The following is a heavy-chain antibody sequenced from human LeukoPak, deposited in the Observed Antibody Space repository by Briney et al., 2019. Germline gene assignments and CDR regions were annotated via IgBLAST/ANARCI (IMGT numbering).Heavy chain of an antibody. D-gene: IGHD3-22*01. CDR3: AHRGRGYSRTNFDF. V-gene: IGHV2-5*02. CDR1: GFSLSTPTVG. CDR2: LYWDDDK. J-gene: IGHJ4*02. Sequence: NASGPTLVNPTQTLTLTCTFSGFSLSTPTVGVGWIRQPPGKGLGWLAVLYWDDDKRYSPSLTSRLTITKDASKNQVMLTMTNVDPVDTATYYCAHRGRGYSRTNFDFWGQGTLVTVSS.